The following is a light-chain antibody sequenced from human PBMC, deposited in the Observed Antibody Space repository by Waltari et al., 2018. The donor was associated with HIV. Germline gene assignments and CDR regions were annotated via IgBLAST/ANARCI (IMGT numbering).Light chain of an antibody. CDR2: DVT. Sequence: QSALPQTASVSGSPGKSITVSCPGTRSDVGGYNSVSWYQQHPGKAPKLMISDVTYRPSGVSNRFSGSKSGNTASLTISGLQAEDEADYYCISYTSSSTLVFGGGTKVTVL. V-gene: IGLV2-14*03. J-gene: IGLJ2*01. CDR1: RSDVGGYNS. CDR3: ISYTSSSTLV.